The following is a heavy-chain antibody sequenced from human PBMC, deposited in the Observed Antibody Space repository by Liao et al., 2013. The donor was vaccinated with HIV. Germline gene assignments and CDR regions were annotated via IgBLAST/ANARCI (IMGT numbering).Heavy chain of an antibody. Sequence: QVQLQQSGPRLVKPSETLSLTCGVSGGSSSPYSWSWIRQSAGKRLECIGRINPSGSPTYNPSLRNRVSMSLDTSRNRLSLQLTSVTAADTAVYYCVRGIGGPFDYWGQGILVTVSS. CDR1: GGSSSPYS. CDR2: INPSGSP. V-gene: IGHV4-4*07. J-gene: IGHJ4*02. CDR3: VRGIGGPFDY.